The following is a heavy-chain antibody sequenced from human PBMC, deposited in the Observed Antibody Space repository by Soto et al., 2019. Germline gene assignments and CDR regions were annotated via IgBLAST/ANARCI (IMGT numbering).Heavy chain of an antibody. V-gene: IGHV4-31*03. Sequence: QVQLQESGPGLVKPSQTLSLTCSVSGGSINSGGHYWSWIRQHPGKGLEWIGHIYKTGSTDFNPSLKDRLTISIDTSKNQFSLSLRSVTDADTAVYYCARDRIQFSVHVWGQGTTVTVSS. CDR1: GGSINSGGHY. CDR2: IYKTGST. D-gene: IGHD5-18*01. J-gene: IGHJ6*02. CDR3: ARDRIQFSVHV.